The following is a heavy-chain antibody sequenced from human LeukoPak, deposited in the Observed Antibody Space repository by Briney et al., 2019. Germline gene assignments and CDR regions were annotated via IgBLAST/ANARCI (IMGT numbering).Heavy chain of an antibody. D-gene: IGHD3-22*01. CDR3: ARTYYYDSSGYYLYYYYGMDV. Sequence: GRSLRLSCAASGFTFSSYAMHWVRQAPGKGLEWVAVISYDGSNKYYADSVKGRFTISRDNSKNTLYLQMNSLRAEDTAVHYCARTYYYDSSGYYLYYYYGMDVWGQGTTVTVSS. V-gene: IGHV3-30-3*01. CDR2: ISYDGSNK. CDR1: GFTFSSYA. J-gene: IGHJ6*02.